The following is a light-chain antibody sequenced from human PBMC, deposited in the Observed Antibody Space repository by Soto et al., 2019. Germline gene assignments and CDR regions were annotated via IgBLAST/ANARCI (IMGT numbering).Light chain of an antibody. J-gene: IGKJ2*01. CDR3: QQSYSTPPT. CDR2: AAS. CDR1: QSISSY. V-gene: IGKV1-39*01. Sequence: DIQMTQSPSSLSASVGDRVTITCRASQSISSYLNWYQQKPGKAPKLLIYAASSLQSGVPSRFRARGSGTDLPLHISSLQPEDFAPYYCQQSYSTPPTFGQGTKLEIK.